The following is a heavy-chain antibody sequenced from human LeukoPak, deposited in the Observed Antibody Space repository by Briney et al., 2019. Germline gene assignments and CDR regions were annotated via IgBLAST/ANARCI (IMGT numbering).Heavy chain of an antibody. CDR2: IKQDGSQK. CDR3: ARKGLPDY. V-gene: IGHV3-7*01. Sequence: GGSLRLSCAASGFTFSIYAMNWIRRAPGKGLEWVANIKQDGSQKYYVDSMKGRFTISRDNAKNSLYLQMNSLRAEDTAVYYCARKGLPDYWGQGTLVTVSS. CDR1: GFTFSIYA. D-gene: IGHD2-15*01. J-gene: IGHJ4*02.